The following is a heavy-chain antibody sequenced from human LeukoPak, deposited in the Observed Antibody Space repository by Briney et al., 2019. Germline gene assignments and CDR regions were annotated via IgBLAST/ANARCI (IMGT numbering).Heavy chain of an antibody. CDR1: GGSISSSSYY. J-gene: IGHJ5*02. Sequence: SETLSLTCTVSGGSISSSSYYWGWIRQPPGKGLEWIGSFYYSGSTYYNPSLKSRVTISVDTSKNQFSLKLSSVTAADTAVYYCARGPYTASINNWFDPWGQGTLVTVSS. CDR3: ARGPYTASINNWFDP. CDR2: FYYSGST. D-gene: IGHD5-18*01. V-gene: IGHV4-39*07.